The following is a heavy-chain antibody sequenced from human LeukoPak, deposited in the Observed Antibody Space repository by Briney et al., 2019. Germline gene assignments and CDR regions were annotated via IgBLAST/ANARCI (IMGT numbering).Heavy chain of an antibody. J-gene: IGHJ4*02. Sequence: GGSLRLSCAASGFSFSNYAMSWVRQAPGKGLEWVSAISGNGGSLYYADSMKGRFTISRGNSKSELYLQVNSLTAEDTAVYYCAKRDAYDSSGFSPLFDHWGQGTLVTVSS. D-gene: IGHD3-22*01. CDR2: ISGNGGSL. CDR3: AKRDAYDSSGFSPLFDH. CDR1: GFSFSNYA. V-gene: IGHV3-23*01.